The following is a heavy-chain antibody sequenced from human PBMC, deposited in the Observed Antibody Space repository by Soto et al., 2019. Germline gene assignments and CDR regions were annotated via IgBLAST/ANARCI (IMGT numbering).Heavy chain of an antibody. CDR2: ISAYNGNT. J-gene: IGHJ4*02. CDR3: ARAHYYDSSGHLLSY. V-gene: IGHV1-18*01. D-gene: IGHD3-22*01. Sequence: GASVKVSCKASGYTFTSYGISWVRQAPGQGLEWMGWISAYNGNTNYAQKLQGRVTMTTDTSTSTAYMELRSLRSDDTAVYYCARAHYYDSSGHLLSYWGQGTLVTVSS. CDR1: GYTFTSYG.